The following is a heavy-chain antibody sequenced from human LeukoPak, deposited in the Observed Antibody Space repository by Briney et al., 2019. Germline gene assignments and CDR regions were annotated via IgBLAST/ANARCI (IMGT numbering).Heavy chain of an antibody. V-gene: IGHV1-69*04. CDR3: ARSLYGDYGY. D-gene: IGHD4-17*01. Sequence: EASVKVSCKASGGTFSSYAISWVRQALGQGLEWMGRIIPILGIANYAQKFQGRVTITADKSTSTAYMELSSLRSEDTAVYYCARSLYGDYGYWGQGTLVTVSS. J-gene: IGHJ4*02. CDR2: IIPILGIA. CDR1: GGTFSSYA.